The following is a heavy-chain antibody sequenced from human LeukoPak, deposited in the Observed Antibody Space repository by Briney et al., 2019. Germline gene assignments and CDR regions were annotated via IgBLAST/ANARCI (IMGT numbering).Heavy chain of an antibody. CDR2: IIPIFGTA. CDR1: GGTFSSYA. J-gene: IGHJ4*02. D-gene: IGHD2-2*01. Sequence: ASVKGSCKASGGTFSSYAISWVRQAPGQGLEWMGGIIPIFGTANYAQKFQGGVTITADESTSTAYMELSSLRSEDTAVYYCAGGYCSSTSCYAPRVHWGQGTLATVSS. CDR3: AGGYCSSTSCYAPRVH. V-gene: IGHV1-69*13.